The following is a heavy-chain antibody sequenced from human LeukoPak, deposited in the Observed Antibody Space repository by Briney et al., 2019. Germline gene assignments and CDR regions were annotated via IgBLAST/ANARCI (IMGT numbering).Heavy chain of an antibody. CDR2: IYYSGST. J-gene: IGHJ4*02. Sequence: SETLSLTCTVSGGSISSYYWSWIRQPPGKGLEWIGYIYYSGSTNYNPSLKSRVTISVDTSKNQFSLKLSSVTAADTAVYYCARAYSSGRIIDYWGQGTLVTVSS. D-gene: IGHD6-19*01. CDR3: ARAYSSGRIIDY. CDR1: GGSISSYY. V-gene: IGHV4-59*01.